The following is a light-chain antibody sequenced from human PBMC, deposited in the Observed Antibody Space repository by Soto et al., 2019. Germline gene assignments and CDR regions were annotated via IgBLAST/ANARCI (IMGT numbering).Light chain of an antibody. CDR2: EVS. Sequence: QSALTQPASVSGSPGQSITISCTGTSSDVGGYNYVSWYQQHPGKAPKLMIYEVSNRPSGVSNRFSGYKSGNTASLTISELQAEDEADYYCSSYTSSSTPNVFGTGTKLTVL. V-gene: IGLV2-14*01. CDR3: SSYTSSSTPNV. CDR1: SSDVGGYNY. J-gene: IGLJ1*01.